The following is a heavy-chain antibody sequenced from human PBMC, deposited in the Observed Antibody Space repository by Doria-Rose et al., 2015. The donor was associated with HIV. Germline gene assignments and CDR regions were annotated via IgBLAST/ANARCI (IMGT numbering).Heavy chain of an antibody. CDR2: VFSDDDR. D-gene: IGHD6-13*01. V-gene: IGHV2-26*01. CDR1: GVSLSSPGMG. CDR3: ARIKSSRWYHKYYFDF. Sequence: QVTLKESGPVLVKPTETLTLTCTVSGVSLSSPGMGVSWIRQPPGKALEWLAYVFSDDDRSYNTSLKSRLTISRVTSKSQLVLTMTDMDPVDTATYYCARIKSSRWYHKYYFDFWGQGTLVIVSA. J-gene: IGHJ4*02.